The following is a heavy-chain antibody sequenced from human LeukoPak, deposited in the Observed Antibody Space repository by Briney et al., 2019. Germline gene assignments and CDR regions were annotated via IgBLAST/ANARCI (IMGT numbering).Heavy chain of an antibody. CDR1: GGSISSYY. D-gene: IGHD4-11*01. J-gene: IGHJ6*03. CDR3: ASNTVTIRRNEQYYYYYMDV. V-gene: IGHV4-59*01. Sequence: SETLSLTCTVSGGSISSYYWSWIRQPPGKGLEWIGYIYYSGSTNYNPSLKSRVTISVDTSKNQFSLKLSSVTAAGTAVYYCASNTVTIRRNEQYYYYYMDVWGKGTTVTVSS. CDR2: IYYSGST.